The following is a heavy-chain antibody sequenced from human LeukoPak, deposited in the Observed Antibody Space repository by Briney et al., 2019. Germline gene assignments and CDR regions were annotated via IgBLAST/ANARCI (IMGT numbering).Heavy chain of an antibody. V-gene: IGHV3-15*01. CDR2: IKSKTDGGTT. CDR3: TTRDGCSTSCYN. CDR1: GFTFSNAW. D-gene: IGHD2-2*01. J-gene: IGHJ4*02. Sequence: PGGSLRLSSAASGFTFSNAWMSWVRQAPGKGLEWVGRIKSKTDGGTTDYAAPVKGRFTISRDDSKNTLYLQMNSLKTEDTAVYYCTTRDGCSTSCYNWGQGTLVTVSS.